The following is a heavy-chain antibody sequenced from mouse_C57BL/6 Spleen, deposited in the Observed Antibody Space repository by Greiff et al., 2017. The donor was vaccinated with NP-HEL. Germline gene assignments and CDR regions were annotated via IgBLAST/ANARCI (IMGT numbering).Heavy chain of an antibody. J-gene: IGHJ3*01. CDR2: IDPSDSET. CDR3: ARGINPGREAWFAY. D-gene: IGHD4-1*01. CDR1: GYTFTSYW. V-gene: IGHV1-52*01. Sequence: QVQLQQPGAELVRPGSSVKLSCKASGYTFTSYWMHWVKQRPIQGLEWIGNIDPSDSETHYNQKFKDKATLTVDKSSSTAYMQLSSLTSEDSAVYYCARGINPGREAWFAYWGQGTMVTVSA.